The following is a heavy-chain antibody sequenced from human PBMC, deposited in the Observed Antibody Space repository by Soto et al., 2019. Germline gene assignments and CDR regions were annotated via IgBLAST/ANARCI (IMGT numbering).Heavy chain of an antibody. Sequence: PVGSLSLSCAASGLTFSGHWMTWVRQTPGEGLQWVAAIKPDGSETFYVDSVKGRFTISRDNARNSLFLQMDSLRAEDTAVYYCTSRPSGMTYHAVFDFWGQGTLVTVSS. V-gene: IGHV3-7*03. CDR3: TSRPSGMTYHAVFDF. CDR2: IKPDGSET. D-gene: IGHD2-21*02. J-gene: IGHJ4*02. CDR1: GLTFSGHW.